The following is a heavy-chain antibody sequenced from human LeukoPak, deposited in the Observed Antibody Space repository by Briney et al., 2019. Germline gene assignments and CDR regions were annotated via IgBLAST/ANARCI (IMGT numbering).Heavy chain of an antibody. D-gene: IGHD3-10*01. Sequence: GGSLRLSCAASGFTFASYSMNWIRQAPGKGLEWVSSISGDSTYIYNAGSVKGRFTISRDNAQASLYLQMISLRADDTAVYYCSRVSGRLERQSDLDYWGQGTLVIVSS. V-gene: IGHV3-21*01. CDR1: GFTFASYS. CDR2: ISGDSTYI. J-gene: IGHJ4*02. CDR3: SRVSGRLERQSDLDY.